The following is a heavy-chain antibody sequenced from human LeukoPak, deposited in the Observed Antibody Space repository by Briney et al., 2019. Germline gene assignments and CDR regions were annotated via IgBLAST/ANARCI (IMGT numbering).Heavy chain of an antibody. Sequence: GGALRLSCAASGFTFISYAMSWVRQAPGKGLEWVSAISGSGGSTYYADSVTGRFTISRDNSKNTLYLQMNSLRAEDTAVYYCAKQEGVGATNSFDPWGQGPLVTVSS. CDR3: AKQEGVGATNSFDP. J-gene: IGHJ5*02. V-gene: IGHV3-23*01. CDR2: ISGSGGST. CDR1: GFTFISYA. D-gene: IGHD1-26*01.